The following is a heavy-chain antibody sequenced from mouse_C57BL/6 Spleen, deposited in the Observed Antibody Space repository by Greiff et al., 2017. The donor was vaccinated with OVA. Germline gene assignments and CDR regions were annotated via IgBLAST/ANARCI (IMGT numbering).Heavy chain of an antibody. CDR1: GYTFTSYW. Sequence: QVQLQQPGAELVRPGSSVKLSCKASGYTFTSYWMDWVKQRPGQGLEWIGNIYPSDSETNYNQKFKDKATLTVDKSSSTAYMQLSSLTSEDSAVYYCARSADFDVWGTGTTVTVSS. CDR3: ARSADFDV. CDR2: IYPSDSET. J-gene: IGHJ1*03. V-gene: IGHV1-61*01.